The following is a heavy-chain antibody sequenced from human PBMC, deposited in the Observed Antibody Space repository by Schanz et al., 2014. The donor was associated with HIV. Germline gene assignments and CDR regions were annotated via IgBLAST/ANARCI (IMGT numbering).Heavy chain of an antibody. D-gene: IGHD3-22*01. V-gene: IGHV1-69*01. CDR2: INPIYGIA. CDR1: GYSFTGYY. CDR3: ARGFYDSSDSGYLYGMGL. Sequence: QVQLVQSGAEVEKPGASAKVSCKASGYSFTGYYIHWVRQAPGQGLEWMGWINPIYGIANYAQKFQGRVTIIADESTSTAYMELSSLRSADTAVYYCARGFYDSSDSGYLYGMGLWGQGTTVTVSS. J-gene: IGHJ6*02.